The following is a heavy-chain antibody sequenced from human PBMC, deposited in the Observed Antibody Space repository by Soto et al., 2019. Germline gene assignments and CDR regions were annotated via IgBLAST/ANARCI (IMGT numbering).Heavy chain of an antibody. J-gene: IGHJ5*02. D-gene: IGHD4-17*01. Sequence: WGSLRLSCAASVFTFRNYAMTWARQAPGKGLEWVSSLLRSGSSAYYADSVRGRFTISSDTSTNSLYLQMDNLRAEDTAIYYCAKDAISGDGIWLMDSWGQGTVVTVS. CDR1: VFTFRNYA. CDR3: AKDAISGDGIWLMDS. CDR2: LLRSGSSA. V-gene: IGHV3-23*01.